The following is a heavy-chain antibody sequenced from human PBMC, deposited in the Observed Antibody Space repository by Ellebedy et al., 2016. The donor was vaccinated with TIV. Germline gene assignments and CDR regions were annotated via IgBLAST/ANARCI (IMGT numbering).Heavy chain of an antibody. CDR1: GGSIDTYY. J-gene: IGHJ4*02. CDR2: LQNSGSS. Sequence: MPSETLSLTCTVSGGSIDTYYWSLIRQPPGRGLEWIGYLQNSGSSDYNPSLNSRATISVDTSKNQFSLKVRSLTAADTAIYYCAKDRGNHVTDSWGQGTLVTVSS. V-gene: IGHV4-59*12. CDR3: AKDRGNHVTDS. D-gene: IGHD3-10*01.